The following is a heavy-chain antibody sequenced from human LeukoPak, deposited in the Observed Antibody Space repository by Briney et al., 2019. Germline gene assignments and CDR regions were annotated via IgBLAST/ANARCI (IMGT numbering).Heavy chain of an antibody. V-gene: IGHV4-34*01. Sequence: SETLSLTCAVYGGSFSGYYWSWIRQPPGKGLEWIGEINHSGSTNYNPSLKSRVTISVDTSKNQFSLKLSSVTAADTAVYYCAREPTVYDRGYFDYWGQGTLVTVSS. CDR1: GGSFSGYY. J-gene: IGHJ4*02. CDR3: AREPTVYDRGYFDY. D-gene: IGHD3-22*01. CDR2: INHSGST.